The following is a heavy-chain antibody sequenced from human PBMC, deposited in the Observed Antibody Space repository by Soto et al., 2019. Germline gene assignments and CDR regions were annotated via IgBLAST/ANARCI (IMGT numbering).Heavy chain of an antibody. D-gene: IGHD1-26*01. CDR3: ASGAIGGATPFSAY. CDR1: SGGYG. J-gene: IGHJ4*01. CDR2: IYYSGST. V-gene: IGHV4-61*08. Sequence: SGGYGGRCIRQPPGKGLEWIGYIYYSGSTNYNPSLKSRVTISVDTSKNQFSLKLSSVTAADTAVYYCASGAIGGATPFSAYRGHGTLVPVSS.